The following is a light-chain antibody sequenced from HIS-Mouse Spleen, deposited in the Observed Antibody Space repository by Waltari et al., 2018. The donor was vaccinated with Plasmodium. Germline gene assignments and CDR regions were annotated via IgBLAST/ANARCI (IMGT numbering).Light chain of an antibody. V-gene: IGLV3-21*02. Sequence: SYVLTQPPSVSVAPGQTARITCGGNNIGSKSVHWYQQKPGQAPVLVVYDDGDRPSGIPERVSGSNSGNTATLTSSRVEAGDEADYYCQVWDSSSDHPVFGGGTKLTVL. CDR3: QVWDSSSDHPV. J-gene: IGLJ2*01. CDR2: DDG. CDR1: NIGSKS.